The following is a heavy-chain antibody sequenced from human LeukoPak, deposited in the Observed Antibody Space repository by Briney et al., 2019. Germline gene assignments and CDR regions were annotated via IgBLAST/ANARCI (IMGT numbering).Heavy chain of an antibody. V-gene: IGHV3-21*01. Sequence: GGSLRLSCAASGFTFSSYSMNWVRQAPGKGLEWVSSISSSSSYIYYADSVKGRFTISRDNAKNSLYLQMNSLRAEDTAVYYCARETPGGITIFGVVTAFDYWGQGTLVTVSS. CDR2: ISSSSSYI. J-gene: IGHJ4*02. CDR3: ARETPGGITIFGVVTAFDY. D-gene: IGHD3-3*01. CDR1: GFTFSSYS.